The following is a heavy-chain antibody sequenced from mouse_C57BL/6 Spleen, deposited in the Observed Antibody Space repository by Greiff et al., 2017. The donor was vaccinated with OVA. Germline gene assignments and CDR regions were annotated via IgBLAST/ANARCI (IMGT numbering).Heavy chain of an antibody. D-gene: IGHD1-1*01. CDR3: SSYYYGSSYVLYYAMDY. CDR2: ISSGSSTI. CDR1: GFTFSDYG. J-gene: IGHJ4*01. Sequence: EVKLMESGGGLVKPGGSLKLSCAASGFTFSDYGMHWVRQAPEKGLEWVAYISSGSSTIYYADTVKGRFTISRDNAKNTLFLQMTSLRSEDTAMYYCSSYYYGSSYVLYYAMDYWGQGTSVTVSS. V-gene: IGHV5-17*01.